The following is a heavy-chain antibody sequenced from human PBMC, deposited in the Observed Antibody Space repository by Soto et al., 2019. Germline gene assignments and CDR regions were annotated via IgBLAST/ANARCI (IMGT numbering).Heavy chain of an antibody. D-gene: IGHD3-22*01. CDR1: VRTFRSYA. CDR2: IIPIFGTA. Sequence: SVKVSFQASVRTFRSYAISWLRPAPGQGLEWMGGIIPIFGTANYAQKFQGRVTITADESTSTAYMELSSLRSEDTAVYYCAREDYYYSSGYHKTPRHYYAMDVWGQGTTVTVSS. V-gene: IGHV1-69*13. CDR3: AREDYYYSSGYHKTPRHYYAMDV. J-gene: IGHJ6*02.